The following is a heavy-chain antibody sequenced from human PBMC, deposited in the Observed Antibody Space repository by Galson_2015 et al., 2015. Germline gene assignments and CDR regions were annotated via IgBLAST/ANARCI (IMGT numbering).Heavy chain of an antibody. CDR2: TYYRSKWYN. V-gene: IGHV6-1*01. Sequence: CAISGDSVSSNSAAWNWIRQSPSRGLEWLGRTYYRSKWYNDYAVSVKSRITINPDTSKNQFSLQLNSVTPEDTAVYYCARGNPADYGDRPHFDYWGQGTLVTVSS. CDR1: GDSVSSNSAA. CDR3: ARGNPADYGDRPHFDY. J-gene: IGHJ4*02. D-gene: IGHD4-17*01.